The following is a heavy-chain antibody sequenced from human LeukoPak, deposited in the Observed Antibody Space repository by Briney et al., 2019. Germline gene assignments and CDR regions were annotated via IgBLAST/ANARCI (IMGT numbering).Heavy chain of an antibody. CDR1: GGSISSYY. CDR2: IYYSGST. D-gene: IGHD6-6*01. Sequence: SETLSLTCTVSGGSISSYYWSWIRQPPGKGLEWIGYIYYSGSTNYNPSLKSRVTISVDTSKNQFSLKLSSVTAADTAVYYCARDLRRYSSSAQHNWFDPWGQGTLVTVSS. CDR3: ARDLRRYSSSAQHNWFDP. J-gene: IGHJ5*02. V-gene: IGHV4-59*01.